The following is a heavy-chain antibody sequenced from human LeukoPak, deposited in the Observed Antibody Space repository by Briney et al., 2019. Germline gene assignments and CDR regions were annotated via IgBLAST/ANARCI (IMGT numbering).Heavy chain of an antibody. J-gene: IGHJ4*02. CDR2: ISYDGSNK. CDR3: AKDYSGSYYSPPALDY. CDR1: GFTFNSYG. Sequence: GGSLRLSCAASGFTFNSYGMHWVRQSPGKGLEWVAVISYDGSNKYYADSVKGRFTISRDNSKNTLYLQMNSLRAEDTAVYYCAKDYSGSYYSPPALDYWGQGTLVTVSS. D-gene: IGHD1-26*01. V-gene: IGHV3-30*18.